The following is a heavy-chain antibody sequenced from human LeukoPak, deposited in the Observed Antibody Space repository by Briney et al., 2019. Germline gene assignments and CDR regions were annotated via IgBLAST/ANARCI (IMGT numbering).Heavy chain of an antibody. CDR1: GFTLRSYV. CDR3: AKAPVTTCRGAFCYPFDY. Sequence: PGGSLRLSCVASGFTLRSYVMNWVRQTPGKGLEWVSSISGSGDSTFYADSVKGRFSISRDNSKNTLFLQMNRLRPEDAAVYYCAKAPVTTCRGAFCYPFDYWGLGTLVTVSS. J-gene: IGHJ4*02. V-gene: IGHV3-23*01. CDR2: ISGSGDST. D-gene: IGHD2-15*01.